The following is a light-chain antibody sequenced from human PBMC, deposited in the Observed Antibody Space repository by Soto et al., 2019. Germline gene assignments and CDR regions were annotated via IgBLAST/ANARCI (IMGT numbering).Light chain of an antibody. CDR1: QSISSD. CDR3: QQSDRTPLT. Sequence: DIQMTQSPSSLSASVGDRVTITCRASQSISSDLTRYRQKPGKASKLLIFTASSLQSGVPSRFSGSGTGKDFTLTNSSLHPEDFASDYCQQSDRTPLTFGGGTKVEI. CDR2: TAS. V-gene: IGKV1-39*01. J-gene: IGKJ4*02.